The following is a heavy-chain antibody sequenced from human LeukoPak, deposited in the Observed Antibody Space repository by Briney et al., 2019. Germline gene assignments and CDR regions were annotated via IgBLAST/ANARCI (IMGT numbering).Heavy chain of an antibody. V-gene: IGHV1-2*02. Sequence: GASVKVSCKASGYTFTGYYIHWVRQAPGQGLEWMGWINPSTGVTNYAQTFQGRVTMTRDTSISTAYMELSRLRSDDTAVYYCARFIVGVTDDFDVWGQGTMVTVSS. CDR2: INPSTGVT. CDR3: ARFIVGVTDDFDV. J-gene: IGHJ3*01. D-gene: IGHD2-21*02. CDR1: GYTFTGYY.